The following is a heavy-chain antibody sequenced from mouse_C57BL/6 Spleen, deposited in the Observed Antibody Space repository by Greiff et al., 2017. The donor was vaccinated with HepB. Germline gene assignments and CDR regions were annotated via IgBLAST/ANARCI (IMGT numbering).Heavy chain of an antibody. CDR2: IDPENGDT. CDR3: TTGDYDWIFAY. CDR1: GFNIKDDY. D-gene: IGHD2-4*01. J-gene: IGHJ3*01. V-gene: IGHV14-4*01. Sequence: EVKLQQSGAELVRPGASVKLSCTASGFNIKDDYMHWVKQRPEQGLEWIGWIDPENGDTEYASKFQGKATITADTSSNTAYLQLSSLTSEDTAVYYCTTGDYDWIFAYWGQGTLVTVSA.